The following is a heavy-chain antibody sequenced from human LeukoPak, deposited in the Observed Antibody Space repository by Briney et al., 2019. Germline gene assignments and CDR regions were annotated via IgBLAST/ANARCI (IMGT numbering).Heavy chain of an antibody. CDR1: GFTFSTYA. D-gene: IGHD3-3*01. CDR3: ARDFGSYFDY. J-gene: IGHJ4*02. V-gene: IGHV3-30-3*01. Sequence: GGSLRLSCAASGFTFSTYAMHWVRQAPGKGLEWVAVISLDGSNKYYTDSVKGRFTISRDNSKNTLYLQLISLRAEDTAVYYCARDFGSYFDYWGQGAPVTVSS. CDR2: ISLDGSNK.